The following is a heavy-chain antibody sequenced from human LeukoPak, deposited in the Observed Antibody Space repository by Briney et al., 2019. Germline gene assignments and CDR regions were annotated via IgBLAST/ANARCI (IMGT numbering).Heavy chain of an antibody. V-gene: IGHV4-59*01. CDR3: ATPLKGLLGAFDI. CDR2: ISDSGRT. CDR1: GGSISSYY. J-gene: IGHJ3*02. Sequence: PSETLSLTCTVSGGSISSYYWSWIRQPPGKGLQWIGYISDSGRTNYNPSLKSRVTISVDTSKNHLSLKLTSVTAADTAVYHCATPLKGLLGAFDIWGQGTMVTVSS.